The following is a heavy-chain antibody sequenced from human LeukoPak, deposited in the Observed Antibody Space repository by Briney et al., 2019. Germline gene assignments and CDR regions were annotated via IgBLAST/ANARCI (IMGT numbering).Heavy chain of an antibody. D-gene: IGHD2-15*01. J-gene: IGHJ4*02. Sequence: PGGSLSFSCAAPGFTFTSYGMSWFRQAPGKGLKWVSAISGSGGGTYYAGSVKGRFTISRDNSRNTLDVQMNSLRAEDTAVYYCAKWGSATLAYFDYWGQGTLVTVSS. CDR3: AKWGSATLAYFDY. CDR1: GFTFTSYG. V-gene: IGHV3-23*01. CDR2: ISGSGGGT.